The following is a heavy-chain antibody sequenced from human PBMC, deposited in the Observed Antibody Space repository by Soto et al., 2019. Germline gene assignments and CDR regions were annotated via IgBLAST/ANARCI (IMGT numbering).Heavy chain of an antibody. CDR2: IYYSGST. Sequence: QLQLQESGPGLVKPSETLSLTCTVSGGSISSSSYYWGWIRQPPGKGLEWIGSIYYSGSTYYNPSLKSRVTISVDTSKNPFSLKLSSVTAADTAVYYRARRALRGSGSRPFDYWGQGTLVTVSS. CDR3: ARRALRGSGSRPFDY. J-gene: IGHJ4*02. V-gene: IGHV4-39*01. CDR1: GGSISSSSYY. D-gene: IGHD3-10*01.